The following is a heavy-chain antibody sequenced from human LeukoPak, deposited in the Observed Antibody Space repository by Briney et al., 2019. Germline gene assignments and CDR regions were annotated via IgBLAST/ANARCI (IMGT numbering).Heavy chain of an antibody. CDR2: IYYSGST. V-gene: IGHV4-59*08. CDR3: ASRRGSIGYFDY. D-gene: IGHD2-15*01. J-gene: IGHJ4*02. Sequence: VKPSETLSLTCTVSGGSISSYYWSWIRQPPGKGLEWIGYIYYSGSTNYNPSLKSRVTISVDTSKNQFSLELSSVTAADTAVYYCASRRGSIGYFDYWGQGTLVTVSS. CDR1: GGSISSYY.